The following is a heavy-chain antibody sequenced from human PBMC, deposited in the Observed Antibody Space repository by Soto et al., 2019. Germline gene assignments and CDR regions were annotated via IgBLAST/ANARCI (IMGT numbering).Heavy chain of an antibody. J-gene: IGHJ6*02. D-gene: IGHD7-27*01. CDR2: IYYRGNT. CDR1: GCAMSSYY. Sequence: SESLSPTFSVFGCAMSSYYWSWIRQSPGKGLEWIANIYYRGNTNYNPSLESRVTISIDTSKNQFSLKLNSLTAADTAVYYCAGHSKKTGDFDYYYGMDVWGQGTTVS. V-gene: IGHV4-59*08. CDR3: AGHSKKTGDFDYYYGMDV.